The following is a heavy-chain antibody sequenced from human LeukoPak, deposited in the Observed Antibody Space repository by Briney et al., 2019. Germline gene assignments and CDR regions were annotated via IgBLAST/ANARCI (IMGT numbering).Heavy chain of an antibody. Sequence: SETLSLTCAVSGGSVSSSSYHWGWIRQPPGKGLEWIGSIYYRGSTYYHPSLKSRVTVSVDTSKNHFSLKLSSVTAADTAVYYCARCDFGSGSYSPHFEYLVQGTLVTVSS. CDR3: ARCDFGSGSYSPHFEY. D-gene: IGHD3-10*01. V-gene: IGHV4-39*02. CDR1: GGSVSSSSYH. CDR2: IYYRGST. J-gene: IGHJ4*02.